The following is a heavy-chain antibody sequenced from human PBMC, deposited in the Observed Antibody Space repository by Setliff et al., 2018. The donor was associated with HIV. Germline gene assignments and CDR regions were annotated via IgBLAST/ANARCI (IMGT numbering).Heavy chain of an antibody. CDR3: AKDISASALYYYGMDV. V-gene: IGHV1-18*01. J-gene: IGHJ6*02. Sequence: ASVKVSCKASGYSSTSYGIAWVRQAPGQGLEWMGWISVYNGDTKYAQKLQDRVTLTTDTSTSTAYMDLRSLRPDDTAVYYCAKDISASALYYYGMDVWGQGTTVTVSS. CDR1: GYSSTSYG. CDR2: ISVYNGDT. D-gene: IGHD6-13*01.